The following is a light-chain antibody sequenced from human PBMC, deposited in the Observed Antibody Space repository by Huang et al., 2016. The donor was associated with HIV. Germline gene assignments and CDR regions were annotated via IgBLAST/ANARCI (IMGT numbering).Light chain of an antibody. V-gene: IGKV3-20*01. Sequence: EIVLTQSPGTLSLSPGERAAPACRASEGIRSYYVAWYQQKPGQAPRLLIHAASSRATGIPDRFSGSGSGTDFTLTISRLEPEDFAVYYCQHYGPTPSWTFGQGTKVEIK. CDR3: QHYGPTPSWT. CDR1: EGIRSYY. CDR2: AAS. J-gene: IGKJ1*01.